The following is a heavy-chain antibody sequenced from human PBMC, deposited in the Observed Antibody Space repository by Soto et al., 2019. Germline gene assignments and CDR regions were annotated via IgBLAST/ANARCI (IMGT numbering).Heavy chain of an antibody. CDR1: GFTFRNYW. J-gene: IGHJ4*02. CDR2: VKSDGSST. V-gene: IGHV3-74*01. CDR3: VRGSNCWFGIDY. D-gene: IGHD3-10*01. Sequence: PGGSLRLSCAASGFTFRNYWMHWVRQAPGKGLECVSRVKSDGSSTNYADSVNGRFTISRDNAKNTLYLQMNSLRGDDTAVYFCVRGSNCWFGIDYWGQGTPVTVSS.